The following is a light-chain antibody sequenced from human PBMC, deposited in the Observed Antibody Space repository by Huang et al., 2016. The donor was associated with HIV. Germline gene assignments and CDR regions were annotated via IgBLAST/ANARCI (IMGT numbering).Light chain of an antibody. CDR2: KVS. CDR3: MQGSHWPPT. J-gene: IGKJ3*01. Sequence: DVVMTQSPLSLPVTLGPPTSISCRSSESLVYSDGNTYLNWFQQRPGQSPRRLIYKVSIRDSGVPERCSGSGSGTNFTLKISRVEAEDVGIYYCMQGSHWPPTFGPGTKVDFK. V-gene: IGKV2-30*01. CDR1: ESLVYSDGNTY.